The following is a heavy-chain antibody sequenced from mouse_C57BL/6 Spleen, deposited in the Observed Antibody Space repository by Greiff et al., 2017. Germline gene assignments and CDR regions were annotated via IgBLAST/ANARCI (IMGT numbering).Heavy chain of an antibody. J-gene: IGHJ3*01. V-gene: IGHV1-61*01. CDR2: IYPSDSET. Sequence: VQLQQSGAELVRPGSSVKLSCKASGYTFTSYWMDWVKQRPGQGLEWIGNIYPSDSETHYNQKFKDKATLTVDKSSSTAYMQLSSLTSEDSAVYYCARGDYYGSSPFAYWGQGTLVTVSA. D-gene: IGHD1-1*01. CDR1: GYTFTSYW. CDR3: ARGDYYGSSPFAY.